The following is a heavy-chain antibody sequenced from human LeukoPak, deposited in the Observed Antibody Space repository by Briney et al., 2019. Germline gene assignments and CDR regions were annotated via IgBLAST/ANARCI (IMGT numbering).Heavy chain of an antibody. Sequence: SETLSLTCAVYGGSFSSYYWSWIRQPPGKGLEWIGYMYYTGSTNYKSSLRSRVTISVDTSKNQFSLNLRSVTAADTAVYYCATSLSNDDYYRDVWGKGATVTVSS. D-gene: IGHD4-11*01. CDR3: ATSLSNDDYYRDV. J-gene: IGHJ6*03. CDR2: MYYTGST. V-gene: IGHV4-59*08. CDR1: GGSFSSYY.